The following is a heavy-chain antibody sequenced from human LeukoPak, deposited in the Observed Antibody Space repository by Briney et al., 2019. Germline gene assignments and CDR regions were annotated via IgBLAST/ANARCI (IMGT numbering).Heavy chain of an antibody. CDR1: GFTFSSYG. V-gene: IGHV3-30*18. Sequence: PGGSLRLSCAASGFTFSSYGMHWVRQAPGKGLEWVAVISYDGSNKYYADSVKGRFTISRDNSKNTLYLQMNSLRAEDTAVYYCAKDRIAAAGVWEVVAYGMDVWGQGTTVTVSS. CDR3: AKDRIAAAGVWEVVAYGMDV. J-gene: IGHJ6*02. CDR2: ISYDGSNK. D-gene: IGHD6-13*01.